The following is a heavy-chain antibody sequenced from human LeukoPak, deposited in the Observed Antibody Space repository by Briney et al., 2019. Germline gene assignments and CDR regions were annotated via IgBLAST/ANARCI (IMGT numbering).Heavy chain of an antibody. J-gene: IGHJ4*02. CDR2: INHSGST. D-gene: IGHD3-3*01. CDR1: GGSFSGYY. Sequence: SETLSLTCAVYGGSFSGYYWSWIRQPPGKGLEWIGEINHSGSTNYNPSLKSRVTISVDTSKNQFSPKLSSVTAADTAVYYCARGGSDTYYDFWSGYWYYFDYWGQGTLVTVSS. V-gene: IGHV4-34*01. CDR3: ARGGSDTYYDFWSGYWYYFDY.